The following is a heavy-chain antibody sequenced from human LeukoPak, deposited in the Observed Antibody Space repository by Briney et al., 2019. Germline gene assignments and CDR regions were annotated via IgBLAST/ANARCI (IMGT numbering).Heavy chain of an antibody. D-gene: IGHD3-3*01. CDR2: ISGSGGST. CDR3: AKDDDFWSGYTDY. V-gene: IGHV3-23*01. CDR1: GFTFSSYA. Sequence: GGSLRLSCAASGFTFSSYAMSWVRQAPGKGLEWVSAISGSGGSTYYADSVKGRFTISRDNSKNTLYLQMYSLRAEDTAVYYCAKDDDFWSGYTDYWGQGTLVTVSS. J-gene: IGHJ4*02.